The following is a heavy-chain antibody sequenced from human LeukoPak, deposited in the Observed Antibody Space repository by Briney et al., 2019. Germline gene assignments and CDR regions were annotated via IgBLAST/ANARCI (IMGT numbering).Heavy chain of an antibody. J-gene: IGHJ4*02. CDR2: IKHGGGEK. V-gene: IGHV3-7*01. D-gene: IGHD3-16*02. CDR1: GLTFGGQW. CDR3: GYTNNFYH. Sequence: PGGSLRLSCVASGLTFGGQWLNWVRQAPGQGLEWVANIKHGGGEKFYVDSVKGRFTISRDDGQNSLSLHMNNVTVEDTAVYYCGYTNNFYHWGQGALVLVSA.